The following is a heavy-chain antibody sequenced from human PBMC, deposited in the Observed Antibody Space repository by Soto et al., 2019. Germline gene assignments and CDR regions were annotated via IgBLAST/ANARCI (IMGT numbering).Heavy chain of an antibody. J-gene: IGHJ4*02. V-gene: IGHV4-59*01. Sequence: PSETLSLTCTVSGGSISSYYWSWIRQPPGKGLEWIGYVYYSGSTNYNPSLKSRVTISVDTSKNRFSLKLSSVAAADTAMYYCARGGYDILAGYYFDYWGPGTLVTVS. CDR3: ARGGYDILAGYYFDY. D-gene: IGHD3-9*01. CDR1: GGSISSYY. CDR2: VYYSGST.